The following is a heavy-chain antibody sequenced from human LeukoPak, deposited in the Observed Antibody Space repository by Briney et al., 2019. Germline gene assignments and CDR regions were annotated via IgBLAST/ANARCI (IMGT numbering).Heavy chain of an antibody. D-gene: IGHD4-17*01. CDR3: ARNNGDYGLVWFDP. CDR1: GYSISSGYY. CDR2: IYSSGST. J-gene: IGHJ5*02. V-gene: IGHV4-61*01. Sequence: SETLSLTCTVSGYSISSGYYWGWIRQPPGKGLEWIGYIYSSGSTKYNPSLKSRVTISVDTSKNQFSLKVNSVTAADTAVYYCARNNGDYGLVWFDPWGQGTLVTVSS.